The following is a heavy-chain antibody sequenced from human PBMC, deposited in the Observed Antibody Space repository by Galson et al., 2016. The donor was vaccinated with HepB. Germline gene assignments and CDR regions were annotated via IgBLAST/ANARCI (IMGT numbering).Heavy chain of an antibody. D-gene: IGHD1-1*01. Sequence: SLRLSCAASGFTFRAYWMHWVRQAPGKGLVWVTRINIDGSNTTYADSVKGRFTISRDNAKNTLYLQMNSLRVEDTAVYYCASGVRGYWGQGTLVTVSS. CDR2: INIDGSNT. CDR3: ASGVRGY. J-gene: IGHJ4*02. V-gene: IGHV3-74*01. CDR1: GFTFRAYW.